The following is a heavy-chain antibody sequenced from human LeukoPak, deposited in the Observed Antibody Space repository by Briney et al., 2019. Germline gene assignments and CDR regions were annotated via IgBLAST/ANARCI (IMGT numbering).Heavy chain of an antibody. J-gene: IGHJ4*02. CDR2: IYDSEST. CDR1: GGSISSYY. D-gene: IGHD3-9*01. V-gene: IGHV4-39*01. Sequence: PSETLSLTCTVSGGSISSYYWGWIRQPPGKGLEWVGSIYDSESTYYNPSLKSRVTISVDTSKNQFSLKLSSVTAADTAVYYCAGFGRYFDWFADYWGQGTLVTVSS. CDR3: AGFGRYFDWFADY.